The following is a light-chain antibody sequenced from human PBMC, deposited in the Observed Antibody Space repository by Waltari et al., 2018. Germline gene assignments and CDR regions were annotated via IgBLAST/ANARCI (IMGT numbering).Light chain of an antibody. V-gene: IGLV2-23*02. Sequence: QSALTQPASVSGSPGQSITISCTGTSSDVGRYNLVSWYQQHPGKAPKLMFYEVSKRPSVVASRFSGSKSGNTASLTISGLQAEDDADYYCCSYAGSSTSLCGGGTKLTVL. CDR2: EVS. CDR3: CSYAGSSTSL. CDR1: SSDVGRYNL. J-gene: IGLJ2*01.